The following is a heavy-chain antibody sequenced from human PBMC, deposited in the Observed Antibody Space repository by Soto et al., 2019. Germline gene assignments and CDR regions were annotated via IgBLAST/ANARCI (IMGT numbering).Heavy chain of an antibody. V-gene: IGHV4-30-2*01. CDR1: CGSINSGDYS. J-gene: IGHJ5*02. D-gene: IGHD3-22*01. Sequence: SETVSLTCTVSCGSINSGDYSWSWFRQPPGKGLEWIGYFHHSGATYSNPSLRSRITITADRSKNHFSLSLTSVAAADTAIYYCARVGPWVPYYYDSSPYTFENWFDPWGQATLVTSPQ. CDR3: ARVGPWVPYYYDSSPYTFENWFDP. CDR2: FHHSGAT.